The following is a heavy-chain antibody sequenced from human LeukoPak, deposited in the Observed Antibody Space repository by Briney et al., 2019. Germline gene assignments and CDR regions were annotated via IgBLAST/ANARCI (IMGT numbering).Heavy chain of an antibody. CDR3: ARSGSGYYYVWYFDP. J-gene: IGHJ2*01. D-gene: IGHD3-22*01. CDR1: GGSISSGSYY. Sequence: SQTLSLTCTVSGGSISSGSYYWSWIRQPAGKGLEWIGRIYTSGSTNYNPSLKSRVTISVDTSKNQFSLKLSSVTAADTAVYYCARSGSGYYYVWYFDPWGRGTLVTVSS. CDR2: IYTSGST. V-gene: IGHV4-61*02.